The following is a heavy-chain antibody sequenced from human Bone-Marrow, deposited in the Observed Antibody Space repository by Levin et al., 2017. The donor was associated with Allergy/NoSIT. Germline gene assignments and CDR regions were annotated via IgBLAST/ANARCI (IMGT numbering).Heavy chain of an antibody. CDR3: ARVFWDRRRTEIYYFDS. J-gene: IGHJ4*02. CDR2: IYPTGDT. CDR1: GFSVTSSH. V-gene: IGHV3-66*02. Sequence: QPGGSLRLSCAAGGFSVTSSHMSWVRQAPGRGLQWVSIIYPTGDTFYSGSVRGRFTISRDNSKNILYLHMNSLRSEDTAVYFCARVFWDRRRTEIYYFDSWGQGTLVSVSS. D-gene: IGHD1-26*01.